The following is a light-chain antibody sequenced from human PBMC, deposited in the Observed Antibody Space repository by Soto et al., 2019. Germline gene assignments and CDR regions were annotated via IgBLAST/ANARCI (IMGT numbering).Light chain of an antibody. CDR1: SSTVGGFNV. J-gene: IGLJ1*01. CDR2: EGI. CDR3: CSYVGATTYV. V-gene: IGLV2-23*01. Sequence: QSALTQPASVSGCPGQSITISCTGTSSTVGGFNVVSWYQQHPGKAPKVIIYEGIKRPSGVSNRFSGSNSGSTASLTISGLQAEDEADYYCCSYVGATTYVFGTGTKVTV.